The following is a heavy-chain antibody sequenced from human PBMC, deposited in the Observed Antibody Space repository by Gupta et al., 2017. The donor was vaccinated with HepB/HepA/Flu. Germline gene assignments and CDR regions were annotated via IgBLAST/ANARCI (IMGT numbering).Heavy chain of an antibody. J-gene: IGHJ4*02. CDR1: GGSFSGYY. V-gene: IGHV4-34*01. CDR3: ARCVPHTSEHNYDILTGYDY. D-gene: IGHD3-9*01. CDR2: INHSGST. Sequence: QVQLQQWGAGLLKPSETLSLTCAVYGGSFSGYYWSWIRQPPGKGLEWIGEINHSGSTNYNPSLKSRVTISVDTSKNQFSLKLSSVTAADTAVYYCARCVPHTSEHNYDILTGYDYWGQGTLVTVSS.